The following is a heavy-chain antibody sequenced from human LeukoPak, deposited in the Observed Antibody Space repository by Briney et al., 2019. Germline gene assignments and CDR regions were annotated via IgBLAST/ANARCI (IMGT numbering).Heavy chain of an antibody. V-gene: IGHV1-18*01. CDR1: GYTFTSYG. CDR3: ARVYYYGSGMLNDI. J-gene: IGHJ3*02. CDR2: ISAYNGNT. D-gene: IGHD3-10*01. Sequence: ASVKVSCKASGYTFTSYGISGVRQAPGRGLEWMGWISAYNGNTNYAQKLQGRVTKTTDTSTSTAYMELRSLRPDDTAVYYCARVYYYGSGMLNDIWGQGTMVTVSS.